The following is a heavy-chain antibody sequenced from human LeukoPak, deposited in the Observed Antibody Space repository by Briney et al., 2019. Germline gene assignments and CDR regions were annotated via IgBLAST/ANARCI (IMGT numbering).Heavy chain of an antibody. CDR3: ARAKRLPLDY. V-gene: IGHV1-2*02. D-gene: IGHD1-1*01. CDR1: GYTFTSYY. J-gene: IGHJ4*02. Sequence: ASVKVSCKASGYTFTSYYMHWVRQAPGQGLEWLGWIDPNSGGTNYAQKFQGRVAMTRDTSISTAYMERSSLRSDASAVYYCARAKRLPLDYWGQGTLVTVSS. CDR2: IDPNSGGT.